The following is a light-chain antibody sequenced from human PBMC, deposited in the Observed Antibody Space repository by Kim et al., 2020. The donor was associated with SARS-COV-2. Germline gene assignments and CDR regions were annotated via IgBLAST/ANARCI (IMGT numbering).Light chain of an antibody. J-gene: IGKJ5*01. CDR3: QRYDNLPSIS. CDR1: QDIRIY. Sequence: SVGDRVTITCRASQDIRIYLNWYQQKPGRAPKPLIYEASSLETGVPSRFSGSGSGTYFTFTINSLQPEDFATYYCQRYDNLPSISFGQGTRLEIK. V-gene: IGKV1-33*01. CDR2: EAS.